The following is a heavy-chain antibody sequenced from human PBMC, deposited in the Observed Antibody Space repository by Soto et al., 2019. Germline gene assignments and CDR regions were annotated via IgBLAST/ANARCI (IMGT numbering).Heavy chain of an antibody. CDR1: GGSISSSSYY. CDR2: IYYSGST. Sequence: SETLSRTCTVSGGSISSSSYYWGWIRQPPGKGLEWIGSIYYSGSTYYNPSLKSRVTISVDTSKNQFSLKLSSVTAADTAVYYCALLLAGATSYYYMDVWGKGTTVTVSS. D-gene: IGHD1-26*01. V-gene: IGHV4-39*01. CDR3: ALLLAGATSYYYMDV. J-gene: IGHJ6*03.